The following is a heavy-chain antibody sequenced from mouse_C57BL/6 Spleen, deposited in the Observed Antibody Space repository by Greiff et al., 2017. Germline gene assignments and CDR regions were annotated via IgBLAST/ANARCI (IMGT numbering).Heavy chain of an antibody. V-gene: IGHV5-17*01. J-gene: IGHJ4*01. Sequence: DVMLVESGGGLVKPGGSLKLSCAASGFTFSDYGMHWVRQAPEKGLEWVAYISSGSSTIYYADTVKGRFTISRDNAKNTLFLQMTSLRSEDTAMSYCERARTVDTRDMDYWGQGTSVTVSS. CDR3: ERARTVDTRDMDY. CDR1: GFTFSDYG. D-gene: IGHD2-12*01. CDR2: ISSGSSTI.